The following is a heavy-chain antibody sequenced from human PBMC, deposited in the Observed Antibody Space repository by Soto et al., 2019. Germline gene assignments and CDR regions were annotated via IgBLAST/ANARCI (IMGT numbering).Heavy chain of an antibody. J-gene: IGHJ6*02. CDR3: AKGQHCSSTSCYFYYYGMDV. Sequence: PGGSLRLSCAASGFTFSDYYMHWVRQAPGKGLEWVAVISYDGSNKYYADSVKGRLTISRDNSKKMLYLQMNSLRPEDTAVYYCAKGQHCSSTSCYFYYYGMDVWGQGTKVTVSS. V-gene: IGHV3-30*18. CDR1: GFTFSDYY. D-gene: IGHD2-2*01. CDR2: ISYDGSNK.